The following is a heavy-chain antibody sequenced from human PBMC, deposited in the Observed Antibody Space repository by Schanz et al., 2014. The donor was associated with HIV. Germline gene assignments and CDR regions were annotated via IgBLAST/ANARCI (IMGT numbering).Heavy chain of an antibody. CDR3: ARITGEHYYAMDV. Sequence: QVLLVQSGAEMKQPGSSVKVSCKASGGTFSSYYIHWVRQAPGQGLEWMGVINPSGGSTTYTQKFQGRVTMTTDTSTSTAYMELRSLRSDDTAVYYCARITGEHYYAMDVWGQGTTVSVSS. D-gene: IGHD3-16*01. CDR2: INPSGGST. CDR1: GGTFSSYY. J-gene: IGHJ6*02. V-gene: IGHV1-46*01.